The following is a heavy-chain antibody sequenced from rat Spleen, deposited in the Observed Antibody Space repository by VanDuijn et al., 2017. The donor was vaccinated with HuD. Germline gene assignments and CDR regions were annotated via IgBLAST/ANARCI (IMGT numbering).Heavy chain of an antibody. CDR2: ITDSGGRT. CDR1: GFTFSNYY. CDR3: ARQPDSSYIYFDY. J-gene: IGHJ2*01. V-gene: IGHV5-25*01. D-gene: IGHD1-2*01. Sequence: EVQLVESGGGLVQPGRSLKLSCAASGFTFSNYYMAWVRQAPTKGLEWVASITDSGGRTYYPDSVKGQFTISRDSAKSTLYLQMNSLRSEDTATYYCARQPDSSYIYFDYWGQGVMVTVSS.